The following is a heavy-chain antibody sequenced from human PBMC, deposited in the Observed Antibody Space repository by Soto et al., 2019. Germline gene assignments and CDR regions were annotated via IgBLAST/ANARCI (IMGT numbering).Heavy chain of an antibody. J-gene: IGHJ3*02. CDR3: ARAHYHDSSGPNGHAFDI. D-gene: IGHD3-22*01. CDR1: EFTFSDYA. CDR2: ISDDGDKV. Sequence: GGSLRLSCAASEFTFSDYAMHWFRQAPGKGLEWVAVISDDGDKVFYADSMKDRLTISRDNSKSTLFLQLTSLGPEDTALYYCARAHYHDSSGPNGHAFDIWGQGTLVTVSS. V-gene: IGHV3-30-3*01.